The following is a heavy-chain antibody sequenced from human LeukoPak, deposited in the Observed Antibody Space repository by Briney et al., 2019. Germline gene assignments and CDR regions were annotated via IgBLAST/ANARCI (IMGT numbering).Heavy chain of an antibody. J-gene: IGHJ3*02. V-gene: IGHV3-20*01. D-gene: IGHD3-10*01. Sequence: PGGSLRLSCAASGFTFDDYGMSWVRQAPGKGLEWVSGINWNGGSTGYADSVKGRFTISRDNAKNSLYLQMNSLRAEDTALYHCARVKSVWFGESQGAFDIWGQGTMVTVSS. CDR3: ARVKSVWFGESQGAFDI. CDR1: GFTFDDYG. CDR2: INWNGGST.